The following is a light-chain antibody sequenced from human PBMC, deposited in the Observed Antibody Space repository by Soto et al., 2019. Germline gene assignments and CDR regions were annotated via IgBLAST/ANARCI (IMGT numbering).Light chain of an antibody. Sequence: QSALTQPASVSGSPGQSITISCTGTSSDAGGYNYVSWYQQHPGKAPKLMIYDVSNRPSGVSNRFSGSKSGNTASLTISGLQAEDEADYYCTSYTGSSTHVFGTGTKLTVL. CDR3: TSYTGSSTHV. J-gene: IGLJ1*01. V-gene: IGLV2-14*01. CDR2: DVS. CDR1: SSDAGGYNY.